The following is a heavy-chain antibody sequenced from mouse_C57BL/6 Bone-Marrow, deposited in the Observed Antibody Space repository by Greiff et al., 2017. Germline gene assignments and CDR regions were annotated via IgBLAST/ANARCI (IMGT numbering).Heavy chain of an antibody. CDR1: GYTFTSYW. Sequence: QVQLQQPGAELVRPGTSVKLSCKASGYTFTSYWMHWVKQRPGQGLEWIGVIDPSDSYTNYNQKFKGKATLTVDTSSSTAYMQLSSLTSEDSAVYYCAREWLQYYFDYWGQGTTLTVSS. V-gene: IGHV1-59*01. CDR3: AREWLQYYFDY. D-gene: IGHD2-2*01. J-gene: IGHJ2*01. CDR2: IDPSDSYT.